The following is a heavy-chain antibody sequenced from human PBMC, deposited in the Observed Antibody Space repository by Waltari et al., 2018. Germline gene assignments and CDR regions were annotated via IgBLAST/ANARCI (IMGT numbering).Heavy chain of an antibody. D-gene: IGHD2-21*02. J-gene: IGHJ6*02. V-gene: IGHV1-69-2*01. CDR1: GYTFTDYY. Sequence: EVQLVQSGAEVKKPGATVKISCKVSGYTFTDYYMHWVHQAPGKGLEWMGLVDPEDGETIYAEKFQGRVTITADTSTDTAYMELSSLRSEDTAVYYCATGGAVTAIPSEYYYYGMDVWGQGTTVTVSS. CDR2: VDPEDGET. CDR3: ATGGAVTAIPSEYYYYGMDV.